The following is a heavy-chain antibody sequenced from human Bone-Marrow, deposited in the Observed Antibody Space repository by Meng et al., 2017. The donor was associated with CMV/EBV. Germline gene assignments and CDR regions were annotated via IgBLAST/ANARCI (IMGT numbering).Heavy chain of an antibody. CDR3: ARDFGSSFDN. CDR2: ISSSSSYI. D-gene: IGHD6-6*01. CDR1: GFTFSSYS. Sequence: GESLKISCAASGFTFSSYSMNWVRQAPGKGLEWVSSISSSSSYIYYADSVKGRFTISRDNAKNSLYLQMNSLRAEDTAVYYCARDFGSSFDNWGQGTLVTVSS. J-gene: IGHJ4*02. V-gene: IGHV3-21*01.